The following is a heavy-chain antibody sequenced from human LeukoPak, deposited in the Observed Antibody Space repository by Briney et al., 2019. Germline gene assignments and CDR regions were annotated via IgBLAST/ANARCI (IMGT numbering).Heavy chain of an antibody. Sequence: GGSLRLSCAASGFTVSNNHMSWVRQAPGKGLEWVSVIYAGGSTVYADSVKDRFTISRDNSKNTLYLQMNNLKGEDTAVYYCARGGPYCSAGSCSSDNWFDPWGQGSLVSVSS. CDR1: GFTVSNNH. CDR2: IYAGGST. V-gene: IGHV3-66*01. D-gene: IGHD2-15*01. J-gene: IGHJ5*02. CDR3: ARGGPYCSAGSCSSDNWFDP.